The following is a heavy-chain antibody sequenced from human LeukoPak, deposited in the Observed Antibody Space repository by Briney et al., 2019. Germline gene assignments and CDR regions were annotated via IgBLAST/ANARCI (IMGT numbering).Heavy chain of an antibody. D-gene: IGHD4-23*01. CDR2: IYDSGST. V-gene: IGHV4-39*07. J-gene: IGHJ4*02. Sequence: SETLSLTCTVSGGSIRSSYYYWGWIRQPPGKGLEWIGSIYDSGSTYYNPSLKSRLTISVDTSKNQFSLKLSSVTAADTAVYYCARTTVVAKYFDYWGQGTPVTVSS. CDR3: ARTTVVAKYFDY. CDR1: GGSIRSSYYY.